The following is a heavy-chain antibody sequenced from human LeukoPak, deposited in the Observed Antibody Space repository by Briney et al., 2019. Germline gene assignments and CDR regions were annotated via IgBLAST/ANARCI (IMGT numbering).Heavy chain of an antibody. CDR2: IYHSGST. Sequence: SETLSLTGTVSGGSTSSGGYYWSWIRQPPGKGLEWIGYIYHSGSTYYNPSLKSRVTISVDRSKNQFSLQLSSVTAADTAVYYCARSNYYDSSDYYYPTYYYGMDVWGQGTTVTVSS. CDR1: GGSTSSGGYY. D-gene: IGHD3-22*01. V-gene: IGHV4-30-2*01. CDR3: ARSNYYDSSDYYYPTYYYGMDV. J-gene: IGHJ6*02.